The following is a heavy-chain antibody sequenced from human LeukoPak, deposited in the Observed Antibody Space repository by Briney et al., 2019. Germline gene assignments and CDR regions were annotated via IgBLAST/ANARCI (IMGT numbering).Heavy chain of an antibody. D-gene: IGHD2-21*01. CDR1: GFTVSSNY. J-gene: IGHJ4*02. CDR2: IYSGGST. V-gene: IGHV3-66*01. CDR3: ARNARLGGGDFDYFDY. Sequence: GGSLRLSCAASGFTVSSNYMSWVRQAPGKGLEWVSVIYSGGSTYYADSVKGRFTISRDNSKNTLYLQMNSLRAEDTAVYYCARNARLGGGDFDYFDYWGQGTLVTVSS.